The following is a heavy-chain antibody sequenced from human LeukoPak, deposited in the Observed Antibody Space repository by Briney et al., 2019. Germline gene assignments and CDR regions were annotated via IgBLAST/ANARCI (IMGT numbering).Heavy chain of an antibody. CDR3: ARLTAAGPRTNWFDP. Sequence: SETLSLTCTVPGGSISSYYWSWIRQPAGKGLEWIGRIYTSGSTNYNPSLKSRVTMSVDTSKNQFSLKLSSVTAADTAVYYCARLTAAGPRTNWFDPWGQGTLVTVSS. CDR1: GGSISSYY. D-gene: IGHD6-13*01. V-gene: IGHV4-4*07. J-gene: IGHJ5*02. CDR2: IYTSGST.